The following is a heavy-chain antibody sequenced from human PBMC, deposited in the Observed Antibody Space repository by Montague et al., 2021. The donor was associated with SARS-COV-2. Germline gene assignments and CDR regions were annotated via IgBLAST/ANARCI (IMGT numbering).Heavy chain of an antibody. CDR1: GGSITGYY. Sequence: TLSLTCTVSGGSITGYYWSWLRRSPGKGLEWIAYIYDGGAVNYNPSLGSRVTISTDTSKNQLSLKVNSVTAADTAVYYCVGDHPYGGPRGAYDIWGQGTVVTVSS. V-gene: IGHV4-59*01. J-gene: IGHJ3*02. D-gene: IGHD4-23*01. CDR2: IYDGGAV. CDR3: VGDHPYGGPRGAYDI.